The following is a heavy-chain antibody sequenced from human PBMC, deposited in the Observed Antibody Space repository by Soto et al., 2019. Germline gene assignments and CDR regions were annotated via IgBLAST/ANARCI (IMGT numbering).Heavy chain of an antibody. CDR1: GACEINDTQV. J-gene: IGHJ6*01. V-gene: IGHV4-61*01. Sequence: ESLSFTGTAAGACEINDTQVWSWIRQPPVKRREWIGFTYSSGSTNYNPSLKSRVTRSVDTSKDQFSRKLRSVIVADTAVYHCARFVRSCSGTTCQNRANVCGQGTTVTLS. CDR3: ARFVRSCSGTTCQNRANV. D-gene: IGHD2-2*01. CDR2: TYSSGST.